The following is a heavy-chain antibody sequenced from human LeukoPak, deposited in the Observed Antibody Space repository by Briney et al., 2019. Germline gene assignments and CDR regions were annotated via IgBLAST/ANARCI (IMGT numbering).Heavy chain of an antibody. D-gene: IGHD4-17*01. CDR3: ATHNYGDYVAVFDP. Sequence: GESLKISRKGSGYSFTSYWISWVRQMPGKGLEWMGRIDPSDSYTNYSPSFQGHVTISADKSISTAYLQWSSLKASDTAMYYCATHNYGDYVAVFDPWGQGTLVTVSS. CDR2: IDPSDSYT. V-gene: IGHV5-10-1*01. J-gene: IGHJ5*02. CDR1: GYSFTSYW.